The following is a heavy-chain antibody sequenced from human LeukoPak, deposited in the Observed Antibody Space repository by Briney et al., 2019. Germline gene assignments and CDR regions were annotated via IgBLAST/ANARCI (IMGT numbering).Heavy chain of an antibody. CDR1: GFTFSSYG. CDR2: ISGSGGNT. V-gene: IGHV3-23*01. CDR3: AKDFSGSYYTDYFDY. Sequence: PGGSLRLSCAASGFTFSSYGMSWVRQAPGKGLEWVSAISGSGGNTYYADSVKGQFTISRDNSKSTLYLQMNSLRAEDTALYYCAKDFSGSYYTDYFDYWGQGTLVTVSS. J-gene: IGHJ4*02. D-gene: IGHD1-26*01.